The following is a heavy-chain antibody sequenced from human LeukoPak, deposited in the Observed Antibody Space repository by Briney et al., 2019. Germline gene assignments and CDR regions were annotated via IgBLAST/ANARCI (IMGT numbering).Heavy chain of an antibody. V-gene: IGHV3-21*01. Sequence: GGSLRLSCAASGFTFSHYSMNWVRQAPGKGLEWVSSISSSSSYIYYADSVKGRFTISRDNAKNSLYLQMNSLRAEDTAVYYCASLLITMVRGVIDYWGQGTLVTVSS. D-gene: IGHD3-10*01. CDR3: ASLLITMVRGVIDY. CDR1: GFTFSHYS. CDR2: ISSSSSYI. J-gene: IGHJ4*02.